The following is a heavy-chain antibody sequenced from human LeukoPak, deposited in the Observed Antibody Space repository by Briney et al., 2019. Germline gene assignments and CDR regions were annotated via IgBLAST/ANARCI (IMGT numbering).Heavy chain of an antibody. CDR3: ARGTYNYGGNSGFDY. J-gene: IGHJ4*02. CDR1: GFTFSSYA. V-gene: IGHV3-30-3*01. CDR2: ISYDGSNK. Sequence: PGGSLRLSCAASGFTFSSYAMHWVRQAPGKGLEWVAVISYDGSNKYYADSVKGRFTISRDNSKNTLYLQMNSLRAEDTAVYYCARGTYNYGGNSGFDYWGQGTLVTVSS. D-gene: IGHD4-23*01.